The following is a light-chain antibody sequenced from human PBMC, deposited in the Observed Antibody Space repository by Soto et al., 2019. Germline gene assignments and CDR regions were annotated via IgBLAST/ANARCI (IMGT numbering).Light chain of an antibody. CDR2: DVG. V-gene: IGLV2-14*03. CDR1: SSDVGGYNF. Sequence: QSALTQPASVSGSPGGSITISCTGTSSDVGGYNFVSWYQQHPGKAPKLMIYDVGNRPSGVSDRFSGSKSGNTASLTIFGLQAEDEADYYCSSYATSILEVFGNGTKVTVL. J-gene: IGLJ1*01. CDR3: SSYATSILEV.